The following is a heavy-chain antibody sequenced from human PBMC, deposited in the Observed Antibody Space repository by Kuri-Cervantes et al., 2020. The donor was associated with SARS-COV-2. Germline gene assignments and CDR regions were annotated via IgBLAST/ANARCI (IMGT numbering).Heavy chain of an antibody. J-gene: IGHJ4*02. D-gene: IGHD5-12*01. CDR3: AGYSGYDRDFDY. CDR2: ISGSGGST. Sequence: GESLKISCAASGFTFSSYAMSWVRQAPGKGLEWVSAISGSGGSTYYADSVKGRFTISRDNSKNTLYLQMNSLRAEDTAVYYCAGYSGYDRDFDYWGQGTLVTVSS. V-gene: IGHV3-23*01. CDR1: GFTFSSYA.